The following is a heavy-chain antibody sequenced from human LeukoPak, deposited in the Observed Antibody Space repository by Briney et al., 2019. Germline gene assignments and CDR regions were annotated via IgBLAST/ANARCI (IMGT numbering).Heavy chain of an antibody. J-gene: IGHJ4*02. D-gene: IGHD7-27*01. CDR2: INPNSGVT. V-gene: IGHV1-2*06. Sequence: ASLEVSCKASGYTFIDYYIHWVRQAPGQGLEWMGRINPNSGVTDYAQNFQGRVTMTRDTSISTAYMDLSRLRSEDTAVYYCARDLPSTSNWELDYWGQGTLVTVSS. CDR3: ARDLPSTSNWELDY. CDR1: GYTFIDYY.